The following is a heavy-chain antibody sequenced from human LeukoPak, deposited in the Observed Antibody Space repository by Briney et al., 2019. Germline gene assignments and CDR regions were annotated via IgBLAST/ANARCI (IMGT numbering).Heavy chain of an antibody. CDR2: IYNSGST. D-gene: IGHD1-14*01. J-gene: IGHJ3*02. V-gene: IGHV4-59*01. Sequence: SETLSLTCTVSGGSISSYYWSWIRQPAGRGREWFGYIYNSGSTNYNPSLKSRVTISADTSKNQFSLKLRSVTAADTAVYYCARNHAFDIWGERTMVTVSS. CDR1: GGSISSYY. CDR3: ARNHAFDI.